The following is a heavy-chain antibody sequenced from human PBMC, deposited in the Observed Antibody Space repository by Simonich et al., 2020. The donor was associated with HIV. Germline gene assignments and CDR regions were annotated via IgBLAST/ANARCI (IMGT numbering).Heavy chain of an antibody. V-gene: IGHV4-34*01. J-gene: IGHJ6*03. D-gene: IGHD2-21*02. Sequence: QVQLQQWGAGLLKPSATLSLTCAVYGASFNAYYWSWIRQSPGKGLEWIGEINHRGSTKYKPSLKSRLTISADTSKNQFSLNLTSVTAADTAVYYCARGIRAGDFYSQYYYYMDVWGKGTTVIVSS. CDR3: ARGIRAGDFYSQYYYYMDV. CDR2: INHRGST. CDR1: GASFNAYY.